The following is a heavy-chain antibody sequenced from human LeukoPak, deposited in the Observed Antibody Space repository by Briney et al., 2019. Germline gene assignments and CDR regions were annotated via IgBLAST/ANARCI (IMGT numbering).Heavy chain of an antibody. Sequence: SVKVSCKASVGTFSSDTISWVRQAPGQGLEWMGRIIPILGIANYAQKFQGRVTITADKSTSTAYMELSSRRSEDTAVSYCASTGYSSSADRFDYWGQGTLVTVSS. CDR1: VGTFSSDT. CDR3: ASTGYSSSADRFDY. CDR2: IIPILGIA. V-gene: IGHV1-69*02. D-gene: IGHD6-6*01. J-gene: IGHJ4*02.